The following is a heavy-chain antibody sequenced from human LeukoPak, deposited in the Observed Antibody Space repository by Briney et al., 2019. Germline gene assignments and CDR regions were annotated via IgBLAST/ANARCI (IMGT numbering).Heavy chain of an antibody. J-gene: IGHJ4*02. D-gene: IGHD2-15*01. CDR3: ARGLPGHCSGGNCHNYFDY. CDR1: GYTFTNYH. V-gene: IGHV1-46*01. Sequence: ASVRVSCKSSGYTFTNYHVHWVRQAPGQGLEWVGKMFADGETASNAQSFQGRVTMTRDTSASTAYMELSSLRSEDTAVYYCARGLPGHCSGGNCHNYFDYWGQGTLVTVSS. CDR2: MFADGETA.